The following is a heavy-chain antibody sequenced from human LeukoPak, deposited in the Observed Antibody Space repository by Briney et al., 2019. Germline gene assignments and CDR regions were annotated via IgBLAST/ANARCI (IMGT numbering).Heavy chain of an antibody. J-gene: IGHJ4*02. V-gene: IGHV4-59*01. CDR1: DGSISSYY. D-gene: IGHD5-18*01. Sequence: SETLSLTCSVSDGSISSYYWSWIRQPPGKGLEWIGYIYYSRSTNYNPSLKSRVTISVDTSKNQFSLKLSSVTAADTAVYYCAAGDTAADYWGQGTLVTVSS. CDR2: IYYSRST. CDR3: AAGDTAADY.